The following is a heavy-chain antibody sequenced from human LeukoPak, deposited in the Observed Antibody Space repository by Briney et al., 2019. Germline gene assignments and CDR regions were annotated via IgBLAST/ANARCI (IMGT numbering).Heavy chain of an antibody. CDR2: ISSSSSYI. J-gene: IGHJ4*02. CDR3: AKELFRNRGRFGTDY. Sequence: GGSLRLSCAASGFTFSSYSMNWVRQAPGKGLEWVSSISSSSSYIYYADSVKGRFTISRDNSKNTLYLQMNSLRAGDTAVYYCAKELFRNRGRFGTDYWGQGTLVTVSS. V-gene: IGHV3-21*01. CDR1: GFTFSSYS. D-gene: IGHD1-1*01.